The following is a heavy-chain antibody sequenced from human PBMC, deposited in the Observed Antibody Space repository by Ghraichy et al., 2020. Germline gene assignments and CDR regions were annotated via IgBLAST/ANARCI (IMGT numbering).Heavy chain of an antibody. J-gene: IGHJ2*01. D-gene: IGHD4-23*01. V-gene: IGHV4-39*01. Sequence: SETLSLTCTVSGGSISSSNYYWGWIRQATGKGLEWIGSMHHSGSTYYSPSLGSRVTMSADRSTNQFSLKLSSVTAADTAVYYCAGSFAVITYFALWGRGTLVTVSS. CDR2: MHHSGST. CDR3: AGSFAVITYFAL. CDR1: GGSISSSNYY.